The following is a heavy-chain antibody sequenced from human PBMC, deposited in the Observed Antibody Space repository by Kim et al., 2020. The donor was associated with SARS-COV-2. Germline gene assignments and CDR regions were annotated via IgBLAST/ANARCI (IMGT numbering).Heavy chain of an antibody. CDR2: IIPIFGTA. D-gene: IGHD2-2*01. J-gene: IGHJ6*02. V-gene: IGHV1-69*13. CDR3: ARDPSQLPPSYYYYYGMDV. CDR1: GGTFSSYA. Sequence: SVKVSCKASGGTFSSYAISWVRQAPGQGLEWMGGIIPIFGTANYAQKFQGRVTITADESTSTAYMELSSLRSEDTAVYYCARDPSQLPPSYYYYYGMDVWGQGTTVTVSS.